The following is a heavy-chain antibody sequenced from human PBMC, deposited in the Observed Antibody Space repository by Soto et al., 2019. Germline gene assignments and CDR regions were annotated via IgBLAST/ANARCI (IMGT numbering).Heavy chain of an antibody. J-gene: IGHJ5*02. D-gene: IGHD3-16*02. Sequence: QVQLQESGPGLVKPSQTLSLTCTLSGGSISSGDYYWSWIRHPPGKGLEWIGNIYYRGRTNYNPSLRIPINIPLATSNNQFFLKLPSVTAADTAVYYCARMGLHLGELSRNWFDPWGQGTLVTVSS. CDR1: GGSISSGDYY. V-gene: IGHV4-31*01. CDR3: ARMGLHLGELSRNWFDP. CDR2: IYYRGRT.